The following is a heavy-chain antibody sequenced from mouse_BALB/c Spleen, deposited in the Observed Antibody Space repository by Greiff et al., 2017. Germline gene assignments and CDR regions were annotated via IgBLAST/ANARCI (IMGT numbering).Heavy chain of an antibody. CDR3: APYRYDGAMDY. CDR2: INPYNDGT. CDR1: GYTFTSYV. J-gene: IGHJ4*01. D-gene: IGHD2-14*01. V-gene: IGHV1-14*01. Sequence: VQLQQSGPELVKPGASVKMSCTASGYTFTSYVMHWVKQKPGQGLEWIGYINPYNDGTKYNEKFKGKATLTSDKSSSTAYMELSSLTSEDSAVYYCAPYRYDGAMDYWGQGTSVTVSS.